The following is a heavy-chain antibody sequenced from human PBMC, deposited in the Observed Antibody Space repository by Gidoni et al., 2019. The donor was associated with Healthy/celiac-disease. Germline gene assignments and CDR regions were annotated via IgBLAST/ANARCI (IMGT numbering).Heavy chain of an antibody. J-gene: IGHJ6*03. V-gene: IGHV4-30-2*01. CDR3: ARALRGSGNYYYYYMDV. CDR2: IYHSGST. CDR1: GGSISSGRYS. Sequence: QLQLQESGSGLVKPSQTLSLTCAVSGGSISSGRYSWSWTRQPPGKGLEWIGYIYHSGSTYYNPSLKSRVTISVDRSKNQFSLKLSSVTAADTAVYYCARALRGSGNYYYYYMDVWGKGTTVTVSS. D-gene: IGHD3-10*01.